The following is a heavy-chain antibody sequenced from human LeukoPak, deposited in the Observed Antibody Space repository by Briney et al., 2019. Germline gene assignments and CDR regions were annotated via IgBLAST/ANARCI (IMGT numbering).Heavy chain of an antibody. J-gene: IGHJ5*02. D-gene: IGHD6-19*01. Sequence: ASVTLSFKASGYPFTKFYMHWVRQAPGHGLEWMGLMIPNGDSTLYSQKFQGRVIMTRDTSTSTDYMELSSLRSEDTAVYYCARDNSDTVKGECSGACYWWFDPWGQGTLVTVSS. CDR3: ARDNSDTVKGECSGACYWWFDP. V-gene: IGHV1-46*01. CDR1: GYPFTKFY. CDR2: MIPNGDST.